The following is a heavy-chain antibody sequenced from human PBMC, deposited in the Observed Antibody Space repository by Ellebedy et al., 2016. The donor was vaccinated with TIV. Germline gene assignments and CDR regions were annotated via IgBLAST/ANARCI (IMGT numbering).Heavy chain of an antibody. Sequence: SQTLSLTCAIPGDSVSRNAVAWPWLRQSPSRGLEWPGRTYYRSKWYNEYAVSVKSRITINPDTSKNQFSLHLNSVTPEDTAVYYGARRSSRNVMDVWGQGTTVTVSS. CDR2: TYYRSKWYN. V-gene: IGHV6-1*01. CDR3: ARRSSRNVMDV. D-gene: IGHD6-13*01. J-gene: IGHJ6*02. CDR1: GDSVSRNAVA.